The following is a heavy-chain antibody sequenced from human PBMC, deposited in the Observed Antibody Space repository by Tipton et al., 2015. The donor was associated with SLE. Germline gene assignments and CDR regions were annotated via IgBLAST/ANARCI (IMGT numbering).Heavy chain of an antibody. CDR2: IYYSGGT. J-gene: IGHJ3*01. CDR3: ARVIRLLGAVDL. D-gene: IGHD3-3*02. V-gene: IGHV4-59*01. Sequence: LRLSCSVSGGSINTYYWSWVRQPPGKGLEWIGYIYYSGGTSYNPSLRSRVTMSIDTTKNQFSLSLRSVTAADTAVYYCARVIRLLGAVDLWGQGTMVAVSS. CDR1: GGSINTYY.